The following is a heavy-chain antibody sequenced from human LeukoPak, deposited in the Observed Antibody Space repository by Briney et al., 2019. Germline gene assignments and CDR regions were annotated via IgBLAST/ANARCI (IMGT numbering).Heavy chain of an antibody. D-gene: IGHD4-17*01. Sequence: GSPRLSCSAPGFPFHNYSMNWGRPAPGKGGEGVSYISTTTSAIYYADSVEGRFTVSRDNAKSSLYLQMNSLRADDTAVYYCARAPYGERGGSDYWGQGTLVTVSS. J-gene: IGHJ4*02. V-gene: IGHV3-48*01. CDR1: GFPFHNYS. CDR3: ARAPYGERGGSDY. CDR2: ISTTTSAI.